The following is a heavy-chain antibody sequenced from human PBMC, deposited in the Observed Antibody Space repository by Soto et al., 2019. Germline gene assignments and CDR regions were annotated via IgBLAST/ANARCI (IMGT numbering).Heavy chain of an antibody. Sequence: PSETLSLTCTVSGCSISIYYWSWIRQPPGKGLEWIGYIYYSGSTNYNPSLKSRVTISVDASKNQFSLKLSSVTAADTAVYYCASTYYTGDSGPYDYWGQGTLVTVSS. CDR3: ASTYYTGDSGPYDY. J-gene: IGHJ4*02. D-gene: IGHD1-26*01. V-gene: IGHV4-59*01. CDR1: GCSISIYY. CDR2: IYYSGST.